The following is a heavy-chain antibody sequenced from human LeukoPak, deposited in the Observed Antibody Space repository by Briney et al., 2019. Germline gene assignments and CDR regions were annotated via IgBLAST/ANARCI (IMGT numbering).Heavy chain of an antibody. CDR1: GGSFSGYY. CDR2: INHSGST. CDR3: ARQIGYSYGYFDY. J-gene: IGHJ4*02. Sequence: SETLSLTCAVYGGSFSGYYWSWIRQPPGKGLEWIGEINHSGSTNYDPSLKSRVTIAVDTSKNQFSLKLSSVTAADTAVYFCARQIGYSYGYFDYWGQGTLVTVSS. D-gene: IGHD5-18*01. V-gene: IGHV4-34*01.